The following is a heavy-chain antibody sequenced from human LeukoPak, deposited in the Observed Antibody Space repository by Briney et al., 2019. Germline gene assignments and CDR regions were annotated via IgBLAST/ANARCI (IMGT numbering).Heavy chain of an antibody. CDR2: ISSSSNYI. J-gene: IGHJ6*02. D-gene: IGHD3-10*01. V-gene: IGHV3-21*01. CDR3: ARPYYYGSGSFRGMDA. CDR1: GFTFSSYS. Sequence: GGSLRLSCAASGFTFSSYSMNWVRQAPGKGLEWVSSISSSSNYIYYADSVKGRFTLSRDNAKNSLYLQMNSLRAEDTAVYYCARPYYYGSGSFRGMDAWGQGTTVTVSS.